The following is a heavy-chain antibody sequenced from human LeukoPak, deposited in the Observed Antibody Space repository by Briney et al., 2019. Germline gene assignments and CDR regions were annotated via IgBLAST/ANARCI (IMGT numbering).Heavy chain of an antibody. CDR1: GGTFSSYA. CDR3: ASQYGGNGYFDY. D-gene: IGHD4-23*01. Sequence: SVKVSCKASGGTFSSYAISWVRQAPGQGLEWMGGIIPIFGTANYAQKFQGRVTITADEPTSTAYMELSSLRSEDTAVYYCASQYGGNGYFDYWGQGTLVTVSS. CDR2: IIPIFGTA. J-gene: IGHJ4*02. V-gene: IGHV1-69*01.